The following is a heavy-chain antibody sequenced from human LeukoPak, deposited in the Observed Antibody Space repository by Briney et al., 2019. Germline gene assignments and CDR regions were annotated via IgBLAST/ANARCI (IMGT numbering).Heavy chain of an antibody. CDR1: GFTFSSYA. D-gene: IGHD6-19*01. V-gene: IGHV3-23*01. J-gene: IGHJ4*02. CDR2: ISGSGGST. CDR3: AKASLKAVAGTGFDY. Sequence: GGSLRLSCAASGFTFSSYAMSWVRQAPGKGLEWVSAISGSGGSTYYADSVKGRFTISGDNSKNTLYLQMNSLRAEDTAVYYCAKASLKAVAGTGFDYWGQGTLVTVSS.